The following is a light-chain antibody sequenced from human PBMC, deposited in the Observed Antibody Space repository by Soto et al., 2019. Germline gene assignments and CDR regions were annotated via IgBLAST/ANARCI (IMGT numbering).Light chain of an antibody. CDR3: SSYRSSGTLV. CDR1: SSDVGGYNY. V-gene: IGLV2-14*01. CDR2: EVT. Sequence: QSALTQPASVSGSPGQSITISCTGTSSDVGGYNYVSWYQQHPGKAPKLMIYEVTNRPSGISNRFSGSKSGNTASLTISGPRAEDEADYYCSSYRSSGTLVFGGGTQLTVL. J-gene: IGLJ2*01.